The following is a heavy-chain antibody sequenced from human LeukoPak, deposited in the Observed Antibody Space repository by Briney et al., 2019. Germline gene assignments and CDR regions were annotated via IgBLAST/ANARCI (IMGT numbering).Heavy chain of an antibody. J-gene: IGHJ4*02. V-gene: IGHV5-51*01. Sequence: GESLKISCKGSGYRFTNSWIGWVRQMPGKGLEWIGIVYPATSDTTYSPSFQGQVTISADKSSSTAYLQWSSLKASDTAIYYCARPKTLGGYNYEFEFWGQGTLVTVSS. CDR3: ARPKTLGGYNYEFEF. D-gene: IGHD5-18*01. CDR2: VYPATSDT. CDR1: GYRFTNSW.